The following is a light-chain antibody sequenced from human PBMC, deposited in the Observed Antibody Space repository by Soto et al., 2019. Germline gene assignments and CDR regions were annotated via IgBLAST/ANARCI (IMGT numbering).Light chain of an antibody. Sequence: EVVLTQSPGTLSLSPGERATLSCRASQSVSNNYLAWYQQNRGQSPKLLFFVSTDRATGIPDRFSGSGSGTDCTLTISRLEPEDFAVYYCHQYGSSPPYTLGQGTKLEIK. CDR2: VST. CDR1: QSVSNNY. CDR3: HQYGSSPPYT. J-gene: IGKJ2*01. V-gene: IGKV3-20*01.